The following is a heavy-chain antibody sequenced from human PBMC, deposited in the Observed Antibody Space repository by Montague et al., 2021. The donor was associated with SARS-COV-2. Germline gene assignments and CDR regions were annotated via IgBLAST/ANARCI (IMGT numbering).Heavy chain of an antibody. CDR3: ARMRIAAAGSPFDI. CDR1: GFSLSTSGMC. J-gene: IGHJ3*02. D-gene: IGHD6-13*01. CDR2: XDWDDDK. Sequence: PALVKPTQTLTLTCTFSGFSLSTSGMCVSWIRQPPGKALEWLARXDWDDDKYYSTSLKTRLTISKDTSKNQVVLTMTNMDPVDTATYYCARMRIAAAGSPFDIWDQGTMVTVSS. V-gene: IGHV2-70*11.